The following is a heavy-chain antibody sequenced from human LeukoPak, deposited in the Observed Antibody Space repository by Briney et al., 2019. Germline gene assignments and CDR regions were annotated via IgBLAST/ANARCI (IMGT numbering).Heavy chain of an antibody. CDR3: ARSGVRDTALQPFEY. V-gene: IGHV3-20*04. CDR1: GFTFDDYG. CDR2: INWNGGST. D-gene: IGHD5-18*01. Sequence: GGSLRLSCAASGFTFDDYGRSWVRQAPGKGLEWVSGINWNGGSTGYADSVKGRFTISRDNAKNSLYLQMNSLRAEDTALYYCARSGVRDTALQPFEYWGQGTLVTVSS. J-gene: IGHJ4*02.